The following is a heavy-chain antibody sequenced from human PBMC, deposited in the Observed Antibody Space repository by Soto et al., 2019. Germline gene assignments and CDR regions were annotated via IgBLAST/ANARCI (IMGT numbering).Heavy chain of an antibody. CDR1: GFTFSSYA. CDR2: ISYDGSNK. Sequence: PGGSLRLSCAASGFTFSSYAMHWVRQAPGKGLEWVAVISYDGSNKYYADSVKGRFTISRDSSKNTLYLQMNSLRAEDTAVYYCARDETDVVVNLDYWGQGTLVTVSS. CDR3: ARDETDVVVNLDY. V-gene: IGHV3-30-3*01. J-gene: IGHJ4*02. D-gene: IGHD2-2*01.